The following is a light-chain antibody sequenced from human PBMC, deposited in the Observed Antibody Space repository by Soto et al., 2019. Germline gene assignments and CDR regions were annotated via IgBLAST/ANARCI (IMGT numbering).Light chain of an antibody. J-gene: IGKJ2*01. Sequence: DIQMTQSPSSLSASVGDRVTITCRASQSISSSLNWYQQKPGKAPKLLIYASSSLQSGVPSRFSGSGSGTDFTLTISSLQPEDCATCDCPQSYSTPPTFGQGTNVQIE. CDR2: ASS. V-gene: IGKV1-39*01. CDR1: QSISSS. CDR3: PQSYSTPPT.